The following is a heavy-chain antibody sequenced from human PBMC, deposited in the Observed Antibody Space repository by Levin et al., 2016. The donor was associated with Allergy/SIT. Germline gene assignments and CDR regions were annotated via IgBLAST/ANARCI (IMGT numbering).Heavy chain of an antibody. CDR1: GYTFTSYA. V-gene: IGHV1-3*01. D-gene: IGHD3-10*01. J-gene: IGHJ6*02. Sequence: ASVKVSCKASGYTFTSYAMHWVRQAPGQRLEWMGWINAGNGNTKYSQKFQGRVTITRDTSASTAYMELSSLRSEDTAVYYCAREVSGVYYYYGMDVWGQGTTVTVSS. CDR2: INAGNGNT. CDR3: AREVSGVYYYYGMDV.